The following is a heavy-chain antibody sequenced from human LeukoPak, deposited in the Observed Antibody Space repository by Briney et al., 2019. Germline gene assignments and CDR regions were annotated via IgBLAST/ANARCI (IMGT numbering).Heavy chain of an antibody. V-gene: IGHV1-2*02. CDR2: INPNSGGT. CDR1: GYTFTGYY. Sequence: ASVKVSCKASGYTFTGYYMHWVRQAPGQGLEWMGWINPNSGGTNYAQKFQGRVTMTRDTSISTAYMELSSLRSDDTAVYYCARDTTDYYYDISGHYDYWGQGTLVTVPS. CDR3: ARDTTDYYYDISGHYDY. J-gene: IGHJ4*02. D-gene: IGHD3-22*01.